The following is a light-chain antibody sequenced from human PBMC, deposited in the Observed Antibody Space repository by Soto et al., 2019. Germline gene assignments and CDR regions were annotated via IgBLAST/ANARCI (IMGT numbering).Light chain of an antibody. Sequence: QSVLTQPASVSGSPGQSIPISCTGTSSDVGGYNYVSWYQQHPGKAPKLMIYDVSNRPSGVSNRFSGSKSGNTASLTISGLQAEDEADYYCSSYTSSSTPKVFGGGTKLTVL. CDR2: DVS. CDR1: SSDVGGYNY. CDR3: SSYTSSSTPKV. J-gene: IGLJ2*01. V-gene: IGLV2-14*01.